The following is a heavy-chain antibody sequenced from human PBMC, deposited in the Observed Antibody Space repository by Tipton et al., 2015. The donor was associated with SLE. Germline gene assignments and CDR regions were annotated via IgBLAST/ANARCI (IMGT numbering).Heavy chain of an antibody. D-gene: IGHD1-26*01. CDR2: IYYSGST. CDR3: ARAPASGSYYRYYYYYMDV. V-gene: IGHV4-39*07. J-gene: IGHJ6*03. CDR1: GGSISSHY. Sequence: LRLSCTVSGGSISSHYWGWIRQPPGKGLEWIGSIYYSGSTYYNPSLKSRVTISVDTSKNQFSLKLSSVTAADTAVYYCARAPASGSYYRYYYYYMDVWGKGTTVTVSS.